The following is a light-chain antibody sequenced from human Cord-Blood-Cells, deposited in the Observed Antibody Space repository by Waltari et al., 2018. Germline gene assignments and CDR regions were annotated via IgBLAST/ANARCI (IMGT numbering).Light chain of an antibody. V-gene: IGKV1-39*01. CDR3: QQSYSTPPT. Sequence: DIQMTQSPSSLSASVGDRVTITCRASQSISSYLNWYQQKPGKAPKLLIYAASSLQSGVPSRYSGSGYVTDFTLTIISLQPEDFATYYCQQSYSTPPTFGGGTQVEIQ. CDR1: QSISSY. J-gene: IGKJ4*01. CDR2: AAS.